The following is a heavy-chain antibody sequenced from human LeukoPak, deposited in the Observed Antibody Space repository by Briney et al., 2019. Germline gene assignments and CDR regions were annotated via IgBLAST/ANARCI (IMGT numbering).Heavy chain of an antibody. CDR3: AKDFSVYYYDSRVLDY. D-gene: IGHD3-22*01. CDR1: GFTFTTYW. J-gene: IGHJ4*02. CDR2: IKQDGTER. Sequence: GGSLRLSCAASGFTFTTYWMSWVRQAPGKGLEWVANIKQDGTERYYVDSVKGRFTISRDNAKNSLYLQMSSLRPEDTAVYYCAKDFSVYYYDSRVLDYWGQGTLVTVSS. V-gene: IGHV3-7*01.